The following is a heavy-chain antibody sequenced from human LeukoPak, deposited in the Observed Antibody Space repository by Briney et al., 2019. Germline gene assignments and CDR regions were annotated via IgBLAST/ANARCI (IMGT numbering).Heavy chain of an antibody. Sequence: GGSLRLSCEASGFTFMSYAMSWVRQAPGKGLQWVSGISGSDSSTYYTDSAEGSTYYTDSAEGRFTFSRDNSKNTVYLQINSLRAEDTAVYYCAKCMSATGVCLNFDSWGQGILVTVSS. CDR1: GFTFMSYA. CDR3: AKCMSATGVCLNFDS. J-gene: IGHJ4*02. V-gene: IGHV3-23*01. CDR2: ISGSDSSTYYTDSAEGST. D-gene: IGHD2-8*01.